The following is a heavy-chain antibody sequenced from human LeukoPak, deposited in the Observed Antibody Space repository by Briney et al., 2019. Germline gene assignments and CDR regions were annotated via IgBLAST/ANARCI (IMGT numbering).Heavy chain of an antibody. CDR2: IYYSGST. CDR1: GGSISSSSYY. V-gene: IGHV4-39*07. Sequence: SETLSLTCTVSGGSISSSSYYWVWIRQPPGKGLEWIANIYYSGSTYYNPSLKSRLTISIDTSKNQFSLRLSSVTAADTAVYYCARRDSGSANLAYWGQGTLVTVSS. J-gene: IGHJ4*02. CDR3: ARRDSGSANLAY. D-gene: IGHD3-10*01.